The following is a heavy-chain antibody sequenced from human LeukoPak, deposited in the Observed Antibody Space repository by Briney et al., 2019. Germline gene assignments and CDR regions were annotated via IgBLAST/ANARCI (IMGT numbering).Heavy chain of an antibody. V-gene: IGHV3-21*01. CDR2: IGPGGGSI. D-gene: IGHD7-27*01. CDR1: RFTFNSYS. CDR3: AREAGDLDY. J-gene: IGHJ4*02. Sequence: KPGGSLRLSCATYRFTFNSYSMNWVRQAPGKGLEWVSSIGPGGGSIFYAHSVKGRFTISRDNAKNSLYLQMNSLRAEDTAVYYCAREAGDLDYWGQGTLVTVSS.